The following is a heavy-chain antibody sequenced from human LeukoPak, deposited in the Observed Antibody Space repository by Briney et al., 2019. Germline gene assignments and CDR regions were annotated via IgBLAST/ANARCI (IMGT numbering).Heavy chain of an antibody. J-gene: IGHJ5*02. CDR2: IYYIGST. CDR1: GGSISSTSYY. CDR3: AGQKTSFYSGSGAYYSRFDP. Sequence: PPETLSLTCTVSGGSISSTSYYWGWIRQPPGKGLEYIGTIYYIGSTYHNPSLKSRVTISVDTSKNQFSLVLSSVTAADTAVYYCAGQKTSFYSGSGAYYSRFDPWGQGTLVTVSS. V-gene: IGHV4-39*01. D-gene: IGHD3-10*01.